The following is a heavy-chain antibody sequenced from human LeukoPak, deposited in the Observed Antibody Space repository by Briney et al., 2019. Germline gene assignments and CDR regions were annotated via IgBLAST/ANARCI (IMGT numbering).Heavy chain of an antibody. CDR3: ARDLVRLNSNYYFDY. CDR2: INPSGGST. D-gene: IGHD1-7*01. V-gene: IGHV1-46*01. Sequence: ASVKVSCKASGYTFTSYYMHWVRQAPGQGLEWMGIINPSGGSTSYAQKFQGRVTMTRDTSTSTVYMELSRLRSDDTAVYYCARDLVRLNSNYYFDYWGQGTLVTVSS. CDR1: GYTFTSYY. J-gene: IGHJ4*02.